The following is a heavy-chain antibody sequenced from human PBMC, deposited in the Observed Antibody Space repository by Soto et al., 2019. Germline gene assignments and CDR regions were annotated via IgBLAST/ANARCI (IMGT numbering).Heavy chain of an antibody. V-gene: IGHV3-30*18. J-gene: IGHJ3*02. CDR2: ISYDGSNK. D-gene: IGHD2-21*02. CDR3: AKGGCGGDCYPSSGAFDI. Sequence: GGSLRLSCAASGFTFSSYGMHWVRQAPGKGLEWVAVISYDGSNKYYADSVKGRFTISRDNSKNTLYLQMNSLRAEDTAVYYCAKGGCGGDCYPSSGAFDIWGQGTMVTVSS. CDR1: GFTFSSYG.